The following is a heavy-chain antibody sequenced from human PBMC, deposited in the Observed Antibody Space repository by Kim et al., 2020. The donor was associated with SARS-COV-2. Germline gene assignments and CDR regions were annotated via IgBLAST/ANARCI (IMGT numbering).Heavy chain of an antibody. D-gene: IGHD3-10*01. Sequence: GGSLRLSCAASGFTFSSYWMSWVRQAPGKGLEWVANIKQDGSEKYYVDSVKGRFTISRDNAKNSLYLQMNSLRAEDTAVYYCARDLMVWGVIIRWNWFDPWGRGTLVTVSS. CDR2: IKQDGSEK. J-gene: IGHJ5*02. CDR1: GFTFSSYW. CDR3: ARDLMVWGVIIRWNWFDP. V-gene: IGHV3-7*01.